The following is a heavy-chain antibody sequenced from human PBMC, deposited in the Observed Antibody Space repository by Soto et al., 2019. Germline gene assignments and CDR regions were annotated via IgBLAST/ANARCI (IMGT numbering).Heavy chain of an antibody. J-gene: IGHJ6*02. CDR2: IYYSGST. D-gene: IGHD2-2*01. CDR3: ARVPAVPAGAYLGGMDV. V-gene: IGHV4-59*01. Sequence: SETLSLTCTVSGGSISSYYWSWIRQPPGKGLEWIGYIYYSGSTNYNPSLKSRVTISVDTSKNQFSLKLSSVTAADTAVYYCARVPAVPAGAYLGGMDVWGQGTTVTVSS. CDR1: GGSISSYY.